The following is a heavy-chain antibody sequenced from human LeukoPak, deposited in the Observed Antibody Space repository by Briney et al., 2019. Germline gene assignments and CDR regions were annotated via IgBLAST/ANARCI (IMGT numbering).Heavy chain of an antibody. J-gene: IGHJ4*02. V-gene: IGHV3-74*01. Sequence: GVSLRLSCAASGFTFSSYWIHWVRQAPGKGLVWVSRINSDGSSTSYADSVKGRFTISRDNAKNTLYLQMNSLRAEDTAVYYCARVSDYGDYDDYWGQGTLVTVSS. CDR2: INSDGSST. D-gene: IGHD4-17*01. CDR3: ARVSDYGDYDDY. CDR1: GFTFSSYW.